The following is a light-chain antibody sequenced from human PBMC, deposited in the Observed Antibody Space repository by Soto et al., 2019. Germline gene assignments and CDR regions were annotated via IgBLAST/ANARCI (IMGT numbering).Light chain of an antibody. V-gene: IGKV1-39*01. CDR1: QSISSY. CDR3: QQSYSTTIT. Sequence: DSQMPQSPSSLSASVGARVTITCLASQSISSYLNWYQKKPGKDPKLLIYAASSLQSGVPSRFSGSGSGTDFNLTISSLQTEDFATYECQQSYSTTITVGQGTRLEIK. J-gene: IGKJ5*01. CDR2: AAS.